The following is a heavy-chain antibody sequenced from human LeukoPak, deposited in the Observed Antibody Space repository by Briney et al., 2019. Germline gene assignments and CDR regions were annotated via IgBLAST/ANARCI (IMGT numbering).Heavy chain of an antibody. Sequence: PGRSLRLSCAASGFTFSSYGMHWVRQAPGKGVEWVAVISYDGSNKYYADSVKGRFTISRDNSKNTLYLQMNSLRAEDTAVYYCAKDYGYSSSSLGVLPDYWGQGTLVTVSS. J-gene: IGHJ4*02. CDR3: AKDYGYSSSSLGVLPDY. D-gene: IGHD6-6*01. CDR2: ISYDGSNK. V-gene: IGHV3-30*18. CDR1: GFTFSSYG.